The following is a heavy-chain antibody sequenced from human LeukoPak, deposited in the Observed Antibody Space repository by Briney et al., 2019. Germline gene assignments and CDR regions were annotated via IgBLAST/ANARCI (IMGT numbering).Heavy chain of an antibody. CDR3: ARSSRVGVGAIAPSDY. V-gene: IGHV3-23*01. CDR1: GLTFSSYA. Sequence: GGSLRLSCVASGLTFSSYAMTWVRQAPGKGLECVSAIGGSDSNTYYADSVAGRFTISRDNSKNTLFLQLNSLRAEDTAVYYCARSSRVGVGAIAPSDYWGQGTLVTVSS. J-gene: IGHJ4*02. D-gene: IGHD1-26*01. CDR2: IGGSDSNT.